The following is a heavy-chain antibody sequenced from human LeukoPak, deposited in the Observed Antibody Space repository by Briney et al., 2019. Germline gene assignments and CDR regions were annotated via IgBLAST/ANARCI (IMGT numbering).Heavy chain of an antibody. Sequence: GASVKVSCXASGYTFTSYYMHWVRRALGQGLEWMGIINPSGGSTSYAQKFQGRVTMTRDTSTSTVYMELSSLRSEDTAVYYCARETWIQLWYTKTGGLGYYYYYYMDVWGKGTTVTVSS. V-gene: IGHV1-46*01. D-gene: IGHD5-18*01. CDR3: ARETWIQLWYTKTGGLGYYYYYYMDV. CDR2: INPSGGST. J-gene: IGHJ6*03. CDR1: GYTFTSYY.